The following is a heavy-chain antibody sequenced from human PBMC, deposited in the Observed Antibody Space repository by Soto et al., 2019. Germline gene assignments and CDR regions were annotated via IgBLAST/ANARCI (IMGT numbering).Heavy chain of an antibody. J-gene: IGHJ4*02. CDR3: AKGAMIVVVITVLFAY. V-gene: IGHV3-23*01. D-gene: IGHD3-22*01. CDR2: ISGSGGST. Sequence: EVQLLESGGGLVQPGGSLRLSCAASGFTFSSYAMSWVRQAPGKGLEWVSAISGSGGSTYYADSVKGRFTISRDNSKNTLYLQMISLRAEDTAVYYCAKGAMIVVVITVLFAYWGQGTLVTVSS. CDR1: GFTFSSYA.